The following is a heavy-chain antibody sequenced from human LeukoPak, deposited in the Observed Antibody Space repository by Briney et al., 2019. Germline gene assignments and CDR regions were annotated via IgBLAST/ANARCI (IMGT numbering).Heavy chain of an antibody. Sequence: PSETLSLTCAVYGGSFSGYYWSWIRQPPGKELEWIGEINHSGSTNYNPSLKSRVTISVDTSKNQFSLKLSSVTAADTAVYYCARGRNYDFWSGQKKNAFDIWGQGTMVTVSS. D-gene: IGHD3-3*01. J-gene: IGHJ3*02. CDR2: INHSGST. V-gene: IGHV4-34*01. CDR1: GGSFSGYY. CDR3: ARGRNYDFWSGQKKNAFDI.